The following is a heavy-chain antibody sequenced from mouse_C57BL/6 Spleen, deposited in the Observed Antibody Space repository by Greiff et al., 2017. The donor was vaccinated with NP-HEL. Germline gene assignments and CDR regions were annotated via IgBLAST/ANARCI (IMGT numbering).Heavy chain of an antibody. Sequence: VQLQQSGAELVKPGASVKISCKASGYAFSSYWMNWVKQRPGKGLEWIGQIYPGDGDTNYNGKFTGKATLTADKSSSTAYMQLSSLTSEDSAVYFCARRYGSSYVGAMDYWGQGTSVTVSS. CDR3: ARRYGSSYVGAMDY. CDR2: IYPGDGDT. D-gene: IGHD1-1*01. J-gene: IGHJ4*01. CDR1: GYAFSSYW. V-gene: IGHV1-80*01.